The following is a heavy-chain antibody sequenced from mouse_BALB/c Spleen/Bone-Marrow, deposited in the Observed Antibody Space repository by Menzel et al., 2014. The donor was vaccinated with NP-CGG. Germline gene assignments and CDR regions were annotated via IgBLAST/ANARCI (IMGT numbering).Heavy chain of an antibody. J-gene: IGHJ3*01. CDR1: GFTFSSFG. CDR2: ISSGSSTI. D-gene: IGHD2-1*01. Sequence: EVKLQESGGGLVQPGGSRKLSCAASGFTFSSFGMHWARQAPEKGLEWVAYISSGSSTIYYADTVKGRFTISRDNHKNTLFLQMTSLRSEDTAMYYCARGGNYAWFAYWGQGTLVTVSA. CDR3: ARGGNYAWFAY. V-gene: IGHV5-17*02.